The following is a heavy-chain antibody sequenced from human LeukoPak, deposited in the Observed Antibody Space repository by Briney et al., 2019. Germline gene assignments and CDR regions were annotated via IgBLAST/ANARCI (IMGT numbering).Heavy chain of an antibody. D-gene: IGHD3-22*01. CDR3: ARGPHPGYYDSSGYPPSYY. CDR2: INPSGGST. CDR1: GYTFTSYY. J-gene: IGHJ4*02. Sequence: ASVKVSCKASGYTFTSYYMHRVRQAPGQGLEWMGIINPSGGSTSYAQKFQGRVTMTRDTSTSTAYMELSSLRSEDTAVYYCARGPHPGYYDSSGYPPSYYWGQGTLVTVSS. V-gene: IGHV1-46*01.